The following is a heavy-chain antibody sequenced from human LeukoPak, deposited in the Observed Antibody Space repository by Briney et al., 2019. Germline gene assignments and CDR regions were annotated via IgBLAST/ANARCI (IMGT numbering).Heavy chain of an antibody. Sequence: SETLSLTCTVSGGSISSRGLYWGWIRQPPGKGLEWIGSFYYSGSTYYNPSPKSRVIISVDTSKNQFSLKMSPVTAADTAVYYCAGQYGYNYGHCTYWGQGTLVTASS. V-gene: IGHV4-39*01. CDR1: GGSISSRGLY. D-gene: IGHD5-18*01. CDR2: FYYSGST. CDR3: AGQYGYNYGHCTY. J-gene: IGHJ4*02.